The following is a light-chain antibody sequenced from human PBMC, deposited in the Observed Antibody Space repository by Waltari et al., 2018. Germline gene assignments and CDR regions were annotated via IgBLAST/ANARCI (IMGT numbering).Light chain of an antibody. CDR3: MQALQTPLT. J-gene: IGKJ1*01. CDR1: QRLLHSNGYNY. Sequence: DLVMTPSPLSLPVTPGEPASLSCRSSQRLLHSNGYNYLDWYLQTPGQSPQLLIYLGSNRASGVPDRFSGSGSGTDFTLKISRVEAEDVGVYYCMQALQTPLTFGQGTKVEIK. V-gene: IGKV2-28*01. CDR2: LGS.